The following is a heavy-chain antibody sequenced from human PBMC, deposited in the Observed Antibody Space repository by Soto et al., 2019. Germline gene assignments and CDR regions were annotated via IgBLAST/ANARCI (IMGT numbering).Heavy chain of an antibody. D-gene: IGHD4-17*01. CDR3: ARDRVNDYGDPDWYFDL. V-gene: IGHV1-69*04. J-gene: IGHJ2*01. CDR1: GGTFSSYT. Sequence: GASVKVSCKASGGTFSSYTISWVRQAPGQGLEWMGRIIPILGIANYAQKFQGRVTITADKSTSTAYMELSSLRSEDTAVYYCARDRVNDYGDPDWYFDLWGRGTLVTFSS. CDR2: IIPILGIA.